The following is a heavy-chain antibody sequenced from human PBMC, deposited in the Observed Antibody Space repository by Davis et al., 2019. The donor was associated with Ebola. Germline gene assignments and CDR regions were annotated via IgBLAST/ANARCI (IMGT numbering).Heavy chain of an antibody. J-gene: IGHJ2*01. V-gene: IGHV3-30*18. CDR3: AKDKTMATQYWYFDL. CDR2: ISYDGSNK. D-gene: IGHD4/OR15-4a*01. Sequence: PGGSLRLSCAASGFTFSTYGMHWVRQAPGKGLAWVAVISYDGSNKYYADSVKCRFTISRDNSKNTFYLQMNSLRAEDTALYYCAKDKTMATQYWYFDLWGRGTLVTVSS. CDR1: GFTFSTYG.